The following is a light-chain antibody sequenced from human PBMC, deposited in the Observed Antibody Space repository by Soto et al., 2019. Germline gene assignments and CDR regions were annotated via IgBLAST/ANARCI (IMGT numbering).Light chain of an antibody. CDR3: QAYDSSLSAVV. CDR1: SSNIGAGYG. CDR2: GNS. Sequence: QSVLTQPPSVSGAPGQRVTISCTGSSSNIGAGYGVHWYQQLPGTAPKLLIYGNSNRPSGVPDRFSGSKSGTSASLAITGLQAEYEADYCCQAYDSSLSAVVFGGGTELTVL. V-gene: IGLV1-40*01. J-gene: IGLJ2*01.